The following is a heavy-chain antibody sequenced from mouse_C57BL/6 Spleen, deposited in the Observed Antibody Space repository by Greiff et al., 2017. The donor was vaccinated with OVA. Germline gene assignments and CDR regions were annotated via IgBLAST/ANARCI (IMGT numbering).Heavy chain of an antibody. Sequence: VQLKQSGGGLVKPGGSLKLSCAASGFTFSSYTMSWVRQTPEKRLEWVATISGGGGNTYYPDSVKGRFTISRDNAKNTLYLQMSSLRSEDTALYYCARHEGLRYFDYWGQGTTLTVSS. CDR2: ISGGGGNT. J-gene: IGHJ2*01. D-gene: IGHD2-4*01. V-gene: IGHV5-9*01. CDR3: ARHEGLRYFDY. CDR1: GFTFSSYT.